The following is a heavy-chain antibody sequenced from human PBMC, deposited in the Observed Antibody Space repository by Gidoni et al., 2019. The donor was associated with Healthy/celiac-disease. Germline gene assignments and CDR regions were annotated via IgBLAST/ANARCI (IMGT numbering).Heavy chain of an antibody. J-gene: IGHJ6*02. D-gene: IGHD2-21*02. CDR3: ARGSTYCGGDCYSAYYYYGMDV. CDR2: ISYDGSNK. CDR1: GFTFSSYA. Sequence: QVQLVESGGGVVQPGRSLRLSCAASGFTFSSYAMHWVRQAPGKGLEWVAVISYDGSNKYYADSVKGRFTISRDNSKNTLYLQMNSLRAEDTAVYYCARGSTYCGGDCYSAYYYYGMDVWGQGTTVTVSS. V-gene: IGHV3-30-3*01.